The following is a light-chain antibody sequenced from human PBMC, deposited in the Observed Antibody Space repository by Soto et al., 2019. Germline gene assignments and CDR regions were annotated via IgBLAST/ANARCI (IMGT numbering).Light chain of an antibody. CDR2: DAS. Sequence: DIPMTQSPSTLSASVGDRVTITCRASQSISSWLAWYQQKPGKAPKLLIYDASSLESGVPSRFSGSGSGTEFTLTISSLQPVDFATYYCQQYTSYLFTFGPGTKVDIK. J-gene: IGKJ3*01. CDR1: QSISSW. CDR3: QQYTSYLFT. V-gene: IGKV1-5*01.